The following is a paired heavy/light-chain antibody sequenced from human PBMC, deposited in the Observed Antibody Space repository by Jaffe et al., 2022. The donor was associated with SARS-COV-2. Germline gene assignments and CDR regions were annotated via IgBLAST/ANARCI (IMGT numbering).Heavy chain of an antibody. V-gene: IGHV3-48*02. CDR1: GFTFSTYS. D-gene: IGHD2-2*01. J-gene: IGHJ4*02. CDR2: ITSSSDSI. Sequence: EVQLVESGGALVQPGGSLRLSCAASGFTFSTYSMNWVRQAPGKGLEWLSHITSSSDSIYYAGSVKGRFTISRDNARNSLYLQMSSLRDEDTAVYYCARETEVRKGYCSSTVCQDPDYWGQGTLVTVSS. CDR3: ARETEVRKGYCSSTVCQDPDY.
Light chain of an antibody. CDR2: RNN. CDR3: SAWDSSLIARV. J-gene: IGLJ3*02. V-gene: IGLV10-54*04. Sequence: QAGLTQPPSVSKGLRQTATLTCTGNNYNVGRQGAAWLQQHQGHPPKLLSYRNNYRPSGISERFSASRSGNTASLTITGLQPEDEAVYYCSAWDSSLIARVFGGGTKLTVL. CDR1: NYNVGRQG.